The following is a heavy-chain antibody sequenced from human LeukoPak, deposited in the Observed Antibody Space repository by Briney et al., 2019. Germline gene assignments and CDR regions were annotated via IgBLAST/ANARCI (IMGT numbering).Heavy chain of an antibody. Sequence: ASVKVSCKASGYTFTNYSMNWVRQPPGQGLEWMGWINTNTGNPTYAQGFTGRFVFSLDTSVSTAYLQISSLKAEDTAGYYCARDRELLWFGELLSYFDYWGQGALVTVSS. CDR2: INTNTGNP. D-gene: IGHD3-10*01. J-gene: IGHJ4*02. CDR3: ARDRELLWFGELLSYFDY. V-gene: IGHV7-4-1*02. CDR1: GYTFTNYS.